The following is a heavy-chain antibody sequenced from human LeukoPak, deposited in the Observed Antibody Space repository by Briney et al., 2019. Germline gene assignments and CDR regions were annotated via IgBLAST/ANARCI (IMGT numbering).Heavy chain of an antibody. J-gene: IGHJ4*02. D-gene: IGHD6-13*01. Sequence: SETLSLTCAVYGGSFSGYYWSWIRQPPGRGLEWIGEINHSGSTNYNPSLKSRVTMSVDTSKNQFSLKLSSVTAADTAVYYCAREKPAAGAIDYWGQGTLVTVSS. CDR2: INHSGST. CDR3: AREKPAAGAIDY. V-gene: IGHV4-34*01. CDR1: GGSFSGYY.